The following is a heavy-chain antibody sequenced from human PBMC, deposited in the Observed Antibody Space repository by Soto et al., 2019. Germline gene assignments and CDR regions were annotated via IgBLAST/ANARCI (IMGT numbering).Heavy chain of an antibody. V-gene: IGHV4-59*01. CDR1: GCSISSYY. J-gene: IGHJ5*02. D-gene: IGHD3-22*01. Sequence: SETLSLTCPVSGCSISSYYWSWIRQPPGKGLEWIGYIYYSGSTNYNPSLKSRVTISVDTSKNQFSLKLSSVTAADTAVYYCARGWGYDSSGYYFNWFDPWGQGTLVTVSS. CDR2: IYYSGST. CDR3: ARGWGYDSSGYYFNWFDP.